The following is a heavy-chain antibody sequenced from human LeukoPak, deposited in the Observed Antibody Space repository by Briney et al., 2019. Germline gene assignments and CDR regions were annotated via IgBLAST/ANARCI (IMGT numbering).Heavy chain of an antibody. D-gene: IGHD4-11*01. CDR3: TREYLTVSYFDY. Sequence: GGSLRLSCTASGFTFSVYWMSWVRQAPGKGLEWVANIKQDGSEQYYVDSVKGRFTISRDNAKNSLFLQMSSLRGEDTAVYYCTREYLTVSYFDYWGQGTLVTVSS. CDR1: GFTFSVYW. V-gene: IGHV3-7*05. J-gene: IGHJ4*02. CDR2: IKQDGSEQ.